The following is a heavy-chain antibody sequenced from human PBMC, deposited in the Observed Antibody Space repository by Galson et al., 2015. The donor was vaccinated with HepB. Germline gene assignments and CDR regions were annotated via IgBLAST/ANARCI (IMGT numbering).Heavy chain of an antibody. V-gene: IGHV3-23*01. J-gene: IGHJ4*02. CDR2: ISGAGHNT. Sequence: SLRLSCAASGFSFDTYAMSWVRQAPGKGLEWVSSISGAGHNTYYVDAVRGRFTISRDNSKNTVYLQMISLRDVDTAMYYCAKDPDFDFYSEKSTTFDYWGRGTLVTVSS. CDR1: GFSFDTYA. CDR3: AKDPDFDFYSEKSTTFDY. D-gene: IGHD3-3*01.